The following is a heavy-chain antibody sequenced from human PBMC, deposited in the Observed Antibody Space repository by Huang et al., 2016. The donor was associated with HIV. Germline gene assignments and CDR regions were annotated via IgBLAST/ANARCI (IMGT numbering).Heavy chain of an antibody. CDR2: LYHSGTT. J-gene: IGHJ4*02. Sequence: QLQLQESGPGLVKASETLSLTCTVSGGSIRSSGHYGGWIRQPPGKGLEWLGSLYHSGTTYYNPSLKSRVTISVDTSKNQFSLKLNSVTATDTALYYCARHVGMTIFGVAPEEVDCWGQGSRVTVSS. CDR3: ARHVGMTIFGVAPEEVDC. V-gene: IGHV4-39*01. D-gene: IGHD3-3*01. CDR1: GGSIRSSGHY.